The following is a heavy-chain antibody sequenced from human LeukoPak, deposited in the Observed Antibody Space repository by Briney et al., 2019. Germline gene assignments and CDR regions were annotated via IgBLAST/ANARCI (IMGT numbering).Heavy chain of an antibody. D-gene: IGHD6-19*01. V-gene: IGHV4-34*01. CDR3: ARSYSSGWYSSH. J-gene: IGHJ4*02. Sequence: PSETLSLTCAVYGGSFSGYYWSWIRQPPGKGLEWIGEINHSGSTNYNPSLKSRVTISVDTSKNQFSLKLSSVTAADTAVYYCARSYSSGWYSSHWGQGTLVTVSS. CDR2: INHSGST. CDR1: GGSFSGYY.